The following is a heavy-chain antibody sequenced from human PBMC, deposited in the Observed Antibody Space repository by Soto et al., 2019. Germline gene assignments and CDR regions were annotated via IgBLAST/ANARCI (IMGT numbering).Heavy chain of an antibody. CDR2: ITASGAVT. J-gene: IGHJ3*02. Sequence: GGSLRLSCAASGFSVTESTMSWVRQAPGKGLEWVSSITASGAVTYYADSVKGRVTISRDASKDTVFLQMKSLRVEDTAVYYCAKAPLAFDIWGQGTVVTVPS. CDR1: GFSVTEST. V-gene: IGHV3-23*01. CDR3: AKAPLAFDI.